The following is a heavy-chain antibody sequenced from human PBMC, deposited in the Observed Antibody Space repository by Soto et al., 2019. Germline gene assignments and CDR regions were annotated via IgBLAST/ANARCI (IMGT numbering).Heavy chain of an antibody. CDR1: GFSFSSYA. J-gene: IGHJ5*02. CDR3: AKDAAYTTTKPLDWFDA. CDR2: VSGGGEAT. Sequence: PGGSLRLSCAASGFSFSSYALSWVRQAPGKGLEWVSTVSGGGEATNYADSVKGRFTISRDDSKNTLYLQMNSLRAEDSAVYYCAKDAAYTTTKPLDWFDAWGQGTLVTVSS. V-gene: IGHV3-23*01. D-gene: IGHD2-2*02.